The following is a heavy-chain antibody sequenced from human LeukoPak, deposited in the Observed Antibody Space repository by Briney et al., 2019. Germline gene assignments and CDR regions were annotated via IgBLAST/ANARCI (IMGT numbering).Heavy chain of an antibody. D-gene: IGHD3-16*01. V-gene: IGHV5-51*01. Sequence: GESLKISCKGSGYSFTSYWIGWVRQTPGKGLEWVGIIYPGDSDTRYSPSFQGQVTISADKSITTAYLQWSSLKASDTAMYYCAGGGGPLCNGGNWFDPWGQGTLVTVSS. CDR1: GYSFTSYW. J-gene: IGHJ5*02. CDR2: IYPGDSDT. CDR3: AGGGGPLCNGGNWFDP.